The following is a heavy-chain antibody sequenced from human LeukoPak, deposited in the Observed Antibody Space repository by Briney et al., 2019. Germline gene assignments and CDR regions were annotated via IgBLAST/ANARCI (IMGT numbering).Heavy chain of an antibody. Sequence: GASVKVSCKASGGTFSSYAISWVRQAPGQGLEWMGGIIPIFGTANYAQKFQGRVTITADESTSTAYMELSSLRSEDTAVYYCARQSYDFWSGYSYYYYYMDVWGKGTTVTVSS. V-gene: IGHV1-69*13. D-gene: IGHD3-3*01. CDR3: ARQSYDFWSGYSYYYYYMDV. J-gene: IGHJ6*03. CDR2: IIPIFGTA. CDR1: GGTFSSYA.